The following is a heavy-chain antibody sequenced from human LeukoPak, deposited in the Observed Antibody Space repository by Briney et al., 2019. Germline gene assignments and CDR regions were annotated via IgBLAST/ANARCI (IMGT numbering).Heavy chain of an antibody. CDR3: ARDSGYGRY. Sequence: GGSLRLSCAASGFTFSSYWMSWVRQAPGKGLEWVANIKEDGSEKQYVDSVKGRFTISRDNAKNSPYLQMNSLRAEDTAVYYCARDSGYGRYWGQGTLVTVSS. V-gene: IGHV3-7*01. D-gene: IGHD5-12*01. CDR1: GFTFSSYW. J-gene: IGHJ4*02. CDR2: IKEDGSEK.